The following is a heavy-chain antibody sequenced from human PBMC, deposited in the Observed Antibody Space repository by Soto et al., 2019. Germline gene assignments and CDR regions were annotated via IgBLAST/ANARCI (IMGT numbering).Heavy chain of an antibody. CDR2: IHYNRNT. Sequence: ASETLSLTCTVSGGSISSYFWSWIRQPPGKGLGWIGYIHYNRNTNYDPSLKSRVTISLDTSKNHFSLRLNSVTAADTAVYYCARGGYYDTSGQRPLDSWGQGTLVTVSS. J-gene: IGHJ5*01. CDR3: ARGGYYDTSGQRPLDS. D-gene: IGHD3-22*01. V-gene: IGHV4-59*01. CDR1: GGSISSYF.